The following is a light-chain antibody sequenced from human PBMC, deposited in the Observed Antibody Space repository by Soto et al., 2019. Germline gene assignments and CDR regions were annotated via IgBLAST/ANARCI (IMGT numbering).Light chain of an antibody. J-gene: IGKJ1*01. CDR1: QSVSSSS. V-gene: IGKV3-20*01. CDR2: GAS. CDR3: QQYGSSPQT. Sequence: DIVLTQTPDTLSLSPGERATLSCRASQSVSSSSLAWYQQKPGQAPRLLIYGASSRATGIPDRFSGSGSGTDFTLTISRLEPEDFAVYYCQQYGSSPQTFGQGTKVDIK.